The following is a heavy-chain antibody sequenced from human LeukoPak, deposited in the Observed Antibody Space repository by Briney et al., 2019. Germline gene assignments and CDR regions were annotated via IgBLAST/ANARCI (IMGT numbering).Heavy chain of an antibody. CDR1: GFTVSSEY. CDR3: ARTQQWLATGGWYWFDT. Sequence: GGSLRLSCAASGFTVSSEYMTWLRRALGQGLGWGSVIYSGGSTDYADSVKGRFTISRDNSKNTLYLQMGSLREEDMAVYYCARTQQWLATGGWYWFDTWGQGTLVTVSS. D-gene: IGHD6-19*01. V-gene: IGHV3-53*01. J-gene: IGHJ5*02. CDR2: IYSGGST.